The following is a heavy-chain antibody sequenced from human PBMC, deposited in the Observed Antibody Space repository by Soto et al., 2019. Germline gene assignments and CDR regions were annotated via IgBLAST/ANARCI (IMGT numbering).Heavy chain of an antibody. J-gene: IGHJ4*02. CDR1: GGSISSYY. CDR2: IYYSGST. CDR3: ARQRAYGDYVFDY. V-gene: IGHV4-59*08. Sequence: SETLSLTCTVSGGSISSYYWSWIRQPPGKGLEWIGYIYYSGSTNYNPSLKSRVTISVDTSKNQFSLKLSSVTAAGTAVYYCARQRAYGDYVFDYWGQGTLVTVSS. D-gene: IGHD4-17*01.